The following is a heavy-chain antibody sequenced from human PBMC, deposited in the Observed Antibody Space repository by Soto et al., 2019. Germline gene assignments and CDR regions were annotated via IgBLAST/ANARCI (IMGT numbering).Heavy chain of an antibody. J-gene: IGHJ4*02. CDR2: IYYSGST. Sequence: QVQLQESGPGLVKPSETLSLTCTVSGGSISSYYWSWIRQPPGKGLEWIGYIYYSGSTNYNPSLKSRVTISVDTSKNQFSLKLSSVTAADPAVYYGARHHDSWGQGTLVTVSS. V-gene: IGHV4-59*08. CDR1: GGSISSYY. CDR3: ARHHDS.